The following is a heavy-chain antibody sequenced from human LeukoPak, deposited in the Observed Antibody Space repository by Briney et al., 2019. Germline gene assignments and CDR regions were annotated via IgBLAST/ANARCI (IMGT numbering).Heavy chain of an antibody. D-gene: IGHD4/OR15-4a*01. J-gene: IGHJ3*01. CDR1: GFTFSSYA. V-gene: IGHV3-23*01. CDR2: ISGSGGST. CDR3: AKDDYGGFAFDV. Sequence: PGGSLRLSCAASGFTFSSYAMSWVRQAPGKGLEWVSAISGSGGSTYYADSVKGRFSISRDNSKNTVYLQTNSLRGEDTAVYYCAKDDYGGFAFDVWGQGTMVTVSS.